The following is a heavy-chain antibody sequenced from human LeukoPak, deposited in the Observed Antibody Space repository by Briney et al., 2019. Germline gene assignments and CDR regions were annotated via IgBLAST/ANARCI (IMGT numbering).Heavy chain of an antibody. J-gene: IGHJ3*02. CDR3: ARSRGYYDSPAERGAFDI. D-gene: IGHD3-22*01. Sequence: PSETLSLTCSVSGDSISTSSYYWGWIRQPPGKGLEWIGTIYYSGSTYYNPSLTSRVTISVDTSKNQFSLKLSSVTAADTAVYYCARSRGYYDSPAERGAFDIWGQGTMVTVSS. CDR1: GDSISTSSYY. V-gene: IGHV4-39*07. CDR2: IYYSGST.